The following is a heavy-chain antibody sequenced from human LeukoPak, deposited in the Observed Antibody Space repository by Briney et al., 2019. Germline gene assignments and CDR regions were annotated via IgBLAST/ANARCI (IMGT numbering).Heavy chain of an antibody. V-gene: IGHV3-23*01. J-gene: IGHJ4*02. Sequence: GGSLRLSCAASGFTFSSYAMSWVRQAPGKGLEWVSAISGSGGSTCYADSVKGRFTISRDNSKNTLYLQMNSLRAEDTAVYYCAKPEERFLEWSTSFDYWGQGTLVTVSS. CDR1: GFTFSSYA. D-gene: IGHD3-3*01. CDR3: AKPEERFLEWSTSFDY. CDR2: ISGSGGST.